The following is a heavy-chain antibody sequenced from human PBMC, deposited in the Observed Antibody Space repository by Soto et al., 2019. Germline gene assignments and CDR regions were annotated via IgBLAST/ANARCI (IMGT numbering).Heavy chain of an antibody. CDR1: GGSISSYY. Sequence: SETLSLTCTVSGGSISSYYWSWIRQPPGKGLEWIGYIYYSGSTNYNPSLKSRVTISVDTSKNQFSLKLSSVTAADTAVYYCARVALPIYSSSWYYFDYWGQGTLVTVSS. J-gene: IGHJ4*02. D-gene: IGHD6-13*01. CDR2: IYYSGST. CDR3: ARVALPIYSSSWYYFDY. V-gene: IGHV4-59*01.